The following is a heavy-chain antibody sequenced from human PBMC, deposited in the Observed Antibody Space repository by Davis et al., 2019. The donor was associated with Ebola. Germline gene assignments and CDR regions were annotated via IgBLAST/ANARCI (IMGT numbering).Heavy chain of an antibody. V-gene: IGHV1-18*01. CDR3: ARGDIVVVPAAIIDYYYYGMDV. Sequence: ASVKVSCKASGYTFTRYGISWLRQAPGQGLEWMGWISTYNGNTNYAQKLQGRVTMTTDTSTSTAYMELRSLRSDDTAVYYCARGDIVVVPAAIIDYYYYGMDVWGQGTTVTVSS. J-gene: IGHJ6*02. CDR1: GYTFTRYG. D-gene: IGHD2-2*02. CDR2: ISTYNGNT.